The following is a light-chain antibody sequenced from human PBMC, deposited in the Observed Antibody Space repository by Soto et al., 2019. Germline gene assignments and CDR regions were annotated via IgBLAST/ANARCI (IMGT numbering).Light chain of an antibody. CDR1: KSVNSNY. Sequence: ENVLTQSPDTLSLSPGEGATLSCRASKSVNSNYLAWFQQHPGQPPRLLIFGASSRATGIPDRFSGSGSGTDFTLTISRLEPEDFAVYYCQQYGSSPPITFGQGTRLEI. CDR3: QQYGSSPPIT. J-gene: IGKJ5*01. CDR2: GAS. V-gene: IGKV3-20*01.